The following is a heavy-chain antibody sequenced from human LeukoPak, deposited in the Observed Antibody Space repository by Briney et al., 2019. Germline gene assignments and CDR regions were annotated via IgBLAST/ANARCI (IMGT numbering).Heavy chain of an antibody. CDR3: ARAPRGELFLDY. D-gene: IGHD3-10*01. V-gene: IGHV3-33*01. CDR2: IWYEGSNK. Sequence: PGGSLRLSCAASGFTFSSYGMHWGRQAPGKGLEWVAVIWYEGSNKYYADSVKGRFTISRDNSKNTLYLQMNSLRAEDTAVYYCARAPRGELFLDYWGQGTVVTVSS. J-gene: IGHJ4*02. CDR1: GFTFSSYG.